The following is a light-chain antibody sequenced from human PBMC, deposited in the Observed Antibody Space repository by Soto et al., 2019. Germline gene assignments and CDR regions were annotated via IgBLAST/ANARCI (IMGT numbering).Light chain of an antibody. V-gene: IGLV2-8*01. CDR2: EVV. CDR3: KSYAGSNTYV. Sequence: QSVLTQPPSASGSPGQSVTISCTGTKSDIGVYDFVSWYQHHPGKAPRLIIYEVVQRPSGVPDRFSGSKSGNTASLPVSGLQAADEADYFCKSYAGSNTYVFGSGTKVTVL. J-gene: IGLJ1*01. CDR1: KSDIGVYDF.